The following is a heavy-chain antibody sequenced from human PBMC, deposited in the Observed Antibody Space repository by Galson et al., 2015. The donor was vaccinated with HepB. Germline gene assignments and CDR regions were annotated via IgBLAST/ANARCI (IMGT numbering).Heavy chain of an antibody. Sequence: SEPLSLTCTVSGGSISSYYWSWIRQPAGKGLEWIGRIYTSGSTNYNPSLKSRVTMSVDTSKNQFSLKLSSVTAADTAVYYCRVSQYYYDSSGYFDYWGQGTQVTVSS. V-gene: IGHV4-4*07. CDR1: GGSISSYY. CDR2: IYTSGST. CDR3: RVSQYYYDSSGYFDY. D-gene: IGHD3-22*01. J-gene: IGHJ4*02.